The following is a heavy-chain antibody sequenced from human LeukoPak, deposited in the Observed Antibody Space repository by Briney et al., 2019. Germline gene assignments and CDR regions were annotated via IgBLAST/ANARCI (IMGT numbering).Heavy chain of an antibody. CDR2: ISSRSSTI. CDR1: GFTFSSYN. Sequence: GGSLRLSCAASGFTFSSYNMNWVRQAPGKGLEWISYISSRSSTIYYADSVKGRFTISRDNAKNSLYLQMNSLRAEDTAVYYCARPWFGEKTQDYWGQGTLVTVSS. D-gene: IGHD3-10*01. J-gene: IGHJ4*02. V-gene: IGHV3-48*04. CDR3: ARPWFGEKTQDY.